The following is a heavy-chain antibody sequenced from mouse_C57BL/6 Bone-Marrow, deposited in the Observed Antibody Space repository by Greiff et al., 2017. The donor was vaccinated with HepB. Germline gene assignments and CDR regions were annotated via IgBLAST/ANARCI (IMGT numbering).Heavy chain of an antibody. CDR2: IYPGEGDT. V-gene: IGHV1-82*01. D-gene: IGHD2-4*01. CDR1: GYAFSSSW. J-gene: IGHJ2*01. CDR3: ARGFYYDYDGYYFDY. Sequence: VQLQQSGPELVKPGASVKISCKASGYAFSSSWMNWVKQRPGKGLEWIGRIYPGEGDTNNNGKFKGKATLTADKYSSTAYMQLSSLTSEDSAVYFCARGFYYDYDGYYFDYWGQVTTLTVSS.